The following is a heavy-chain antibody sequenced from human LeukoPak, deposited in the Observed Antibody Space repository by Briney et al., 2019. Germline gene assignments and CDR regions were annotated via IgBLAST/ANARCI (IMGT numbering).Heavy chain of an antibody. J-gene: IGHJ4*02. D-gene: IGHD2-2*02. CDR1: GYTFRSYD. Sequence: ASVKVSCKASGYTFRSYDINWVRQATGQGLEWMGWMNPDSGNTGYAQNFQGRVTMTSNTSTTTAYMELTSLRSEDTAVYYCARGSFRGYCLDTSCYTINYWGQGTLVTASS. V-gene: IGHV1-8*01. CDR3: ARGSFRGYCLDTSCYTINY. CDR2: MNPDSGNT.